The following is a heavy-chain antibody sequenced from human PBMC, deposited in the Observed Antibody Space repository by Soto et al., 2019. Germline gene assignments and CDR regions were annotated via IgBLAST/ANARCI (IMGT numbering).Heavy chain of an antibody. J-gene: IGHJ5*01. CDR3: ARGDGSYYGSGSYFDS. Sequence: QVQLVQSGAEVKKPGASVKVSCKASGYTFINYDINWVRQATGQALEWIGWMNPNSGDTGYAQKFQGRVTMTRDTSISTAYMELSSLRSDDTAVYYCARGDGSYYGSGSYFDSWGQGTLVTVSS. V-gene: IGHV1-8*01. CDR2: MNPNSGDT. D-gene: IGHD3-10*01. CDR1: GYTFINYD.